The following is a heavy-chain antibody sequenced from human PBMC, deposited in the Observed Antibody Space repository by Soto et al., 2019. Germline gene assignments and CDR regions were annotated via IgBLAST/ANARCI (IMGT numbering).Heavy chain of an antibody. Sequence: EVQLLESGGGLVQPGGSLRLSCAASGFTFSSYAMSWVRQAPVKGLEWVSAISGSGGSTYYADSVKGRLSISRDNSKNTLYLQMNSLRAEDTAVYYCAKVGRYSSSWYLNYYYYGMDVWGQGTTVTVSS. D-gene: IGHD6-13*01. CDR3: AKVGRYSSSWYLNYYYYGMDV. CDR1: GFTFSSYA. V-gene: IGHV3-23*01. CDR2: ISGSGGST. J-gene: IGHJ6*02.